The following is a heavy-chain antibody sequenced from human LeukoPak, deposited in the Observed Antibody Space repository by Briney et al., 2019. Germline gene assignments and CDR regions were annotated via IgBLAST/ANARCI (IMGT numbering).Heavy chain of an antibody. CDR1: GGSFSGYY. CDR2: INHSGST. CDR3: ARGVGFTFGGVIVRYYYYYMDV. D-gene: IGHD3-16*02. Sequence: SETLSLTCAVYGGSFSGYYWSWIRQPPGKGLEWIGEINHSGSTNYNPSLKNRVTISVDTSKNQFSLKLSSVTAADTAVYYCARGVGFTFGGVIVRYYYYYMDVWGKGTTVTVSS. V-gene: IGHV4-34*01. J-gene: IGHJ6*03.